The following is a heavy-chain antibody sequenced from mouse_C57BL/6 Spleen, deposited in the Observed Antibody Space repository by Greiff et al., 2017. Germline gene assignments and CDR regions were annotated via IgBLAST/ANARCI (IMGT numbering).Heavy chain of an antibody. CDR1: GYTFTSYW. D-gene: IGHD2-4*01. V-gene: IGHV1-52*01. CDR2: IDPSDSET. CDR3: ARGDDYDLAY. Sequence: VKLQQPGAELVRPGSSVKLSCKASGYTFTSYWMHWVKQRPIQGLEWIGNIDPSDSETHYNQKFKDKATLTVDKSSSTAYMQLSSLTSEDSAVYYCARGDDYDLAYWGQGTLVTVSA. J-gene: IGHJ3*01.